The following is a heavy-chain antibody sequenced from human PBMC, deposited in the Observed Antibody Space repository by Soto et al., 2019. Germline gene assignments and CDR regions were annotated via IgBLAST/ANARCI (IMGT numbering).Heavy chain of an antibody. Sequence: GASLKTSCEACGYSFPRYWVSRVRQMPGKGLEWMGIIYPRDSDTRYSPSIQGQVTISVDRSIGTAHLQWSTLKSSDTAIYYCTRQGGYFDSWGQGTPVTVSS. V-gene: IGHV5-51*01. CDR3: TRQGGYFDS. J-gene: IGHJ4*02. CDR1: GYSFPRYW. D-gene: IGHD3-16*01. CDR2: IYPRDSDT.